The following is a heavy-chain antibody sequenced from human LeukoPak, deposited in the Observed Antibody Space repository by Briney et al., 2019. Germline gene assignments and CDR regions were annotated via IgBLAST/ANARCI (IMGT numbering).Heavy chain of an antibody. J-gene: IGHJ3*02. V-gene: IGHV3-21*01. CDR2: ISSSSNYI. D-gene: IGHD1-26*01. Sequence: PGGSLRLSCAASGFTFSSYTMNWVRQAPGKGLEWVSSISSSSNYIYYADSVKGRFTISRDNAKISLYLQMNSLRAEDTAVYYCAREGRDLLRNAFDIWGQGTMVTVSS. CDR3: AREGRDLLRNAFDI. CDR1: GFTFSSYT.